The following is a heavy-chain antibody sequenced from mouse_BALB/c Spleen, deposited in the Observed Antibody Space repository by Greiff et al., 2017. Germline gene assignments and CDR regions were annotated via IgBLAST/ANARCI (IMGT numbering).Heavy chain of an antibody. CDR1: GYTFTEYS. CDR2: FYPGSGSI. Sequence: QVQLQQSGAELVKPGASVKLSCKASGYTFTEYSIHWVKQRSGQGLEWIGWFYPGSGSIKYNEKFKDKATLTADKSSSTVYMELSRLTSEDSAVYFCARHEAVYDYDGLYYFDYWGQGTSVTVSS. V-gene: IGHV1-62-2*01. D-gene: IGHD2-4*01. CDR3: ARHEAVYDYDGLYYFDY. J-gene: IGHJ4*01.